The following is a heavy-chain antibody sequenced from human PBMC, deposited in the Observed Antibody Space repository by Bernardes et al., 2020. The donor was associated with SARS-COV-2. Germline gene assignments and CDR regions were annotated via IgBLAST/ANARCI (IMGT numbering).Heavy chain of an antibody. CDR3: ATVFCSTTSCYNPSDPSYYSYGLVF. CDR2: IYYSGTT. V-gene: IGHV4-39*01. D-gene: IGHD2-2*01. CDR1: GGSISNSPYY. Sequence: SETLSLTCTVSGGSISNSPYYWGWIRQPPGKGLEWIGSIYYSGTTSYNPSLKSRITISVDTSKNQFSLKLTSVTAADTAVYYCATVFCSTTSCYNPSDPSYYSYGLVFWGQGTTVTVSS. J-gene: IGHJ6*02.